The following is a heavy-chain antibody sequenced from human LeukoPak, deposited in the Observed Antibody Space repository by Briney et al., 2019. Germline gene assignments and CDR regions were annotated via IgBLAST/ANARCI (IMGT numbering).Heavy chain of an antibody. CDR3: ARGVYNWNYHFDY. CDR1: GYTFTNFD. D-gene: IGHD1-7*01. V-gene: IGHV1-8*01. CDR2: MNPVSGNA. Sequence: ASVKVSCKASGYTFTNFDINWVRQAPGQGLEWMGWMNPVSGNAGSAQKFQGRVTLTRDTSISTAYMELSSLRSEDTAVYYCARGVYNWNYHFDYWGQGTLVTVSS. J-gene: IGHJ4*02.